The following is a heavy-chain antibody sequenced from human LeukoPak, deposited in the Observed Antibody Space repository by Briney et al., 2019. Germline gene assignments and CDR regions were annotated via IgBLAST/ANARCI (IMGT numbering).Heavy chain of an antibody. D-gene: IGHD6-13*01. CDR2: INHSGST. Sequence: SETLSLTCAVYGGSFSGYYWSWIRQPPGKGLEWIGEINHSGSTNCNPSLKSRVTISVDTSKNQFSLKLSSVTAADTAVYYCARDLEGIAAADWGQGTLVTVSS. V-gene: IGHV4-34*01. CDR1: GGSFSGYY. J-gene: IGHJ4*02. CDR3: ARDLEGIAAAD.